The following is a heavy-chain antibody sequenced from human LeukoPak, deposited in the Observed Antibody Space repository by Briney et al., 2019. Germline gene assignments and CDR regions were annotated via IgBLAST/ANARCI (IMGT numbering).Heavy chain of an antibody. CDR3: AELFRAIVAAGQDFDY. CDR2: ISGSGGST. V-gene: IGHV3-23*01. Sequence: PGGSLRLSCTASGFTFSSYAMSWVRQAPGKGLEWVSAISGSGGSTYYTDSVKGRFTISRDNSKNTLYLQMNSLRAEDTAVYYCAELFRAIVAAGQDFDYWGQGTLVTVSS. J-gene: IGHJ4*02. D-gene: IGHD6-13*01. CDR1: GFTFSSYA.